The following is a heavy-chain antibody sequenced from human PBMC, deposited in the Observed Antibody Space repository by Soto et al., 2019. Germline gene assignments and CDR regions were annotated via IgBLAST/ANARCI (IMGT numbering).Heavy chain of an antibody. CDR1: GFTFSNAW. D-gene: IGHD3-3*01. CDR2: IKSKTDGGTT. Sequence: GGSLRLSCAASGFTFSNAWMSWVRQSPGKGLEWVGRIKSKTDGGTTDYAAPVKGRFTISRDDSKNTLYLQMNSLKTEDTAVYYCTTEANYDFWSGYSFDPWGQGTLVTVS. J-gene: IGHJ5*02. V-gene: IGHV3-15*01. CDR3: TTEANYDFWSGYSFDP.